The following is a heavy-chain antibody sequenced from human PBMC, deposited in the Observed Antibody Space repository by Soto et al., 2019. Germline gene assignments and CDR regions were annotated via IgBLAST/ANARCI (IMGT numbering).Heavy chain of an antibody. Sequence: PSETLSLTCTVSGGPIAPFYWTWIRQSPGKGLESIGYVYYNGSTNYNPALKGRVTISLDTSKSQSSLRLSSVTAADTAVYYCARTRGRGQWRDFYFDFWGQGSLVTVSS. J-gene: IGHJ4*02. V-gene: IGHV4-59*12. CDR1: GGPIAPFY. CDR3: ARTRGRGQWRDFYFDF. CDR2: VYYNGST. D-gene: IGHD6-19*01.